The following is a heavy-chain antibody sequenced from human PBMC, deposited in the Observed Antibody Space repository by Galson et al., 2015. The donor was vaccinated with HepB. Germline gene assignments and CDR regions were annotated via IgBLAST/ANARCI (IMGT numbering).Heavy chain of an antibody. Sequence: SLRLSCAASGFIFSNYDMNWVRQAPGKGLEWVAVISYDENTRYSADSVKGRFTISRDNSKNTLYLQLNSLKTEDTAVYYCAKKLPARPPMNRGPSYFDNWGQGSLVTVSS. D-gene: IGHD3-10*01. CDR3: AKKLPARPPMNRGPSYFDN. CDR1: GFIFSNYD. CDR2: ISYDENTR. J-gene: IGHJ4*02. V-gene: IGHV3-30*18.